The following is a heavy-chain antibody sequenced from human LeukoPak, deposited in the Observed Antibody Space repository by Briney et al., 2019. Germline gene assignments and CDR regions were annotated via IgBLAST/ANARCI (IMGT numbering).Heavy chain of an antibody. V-gene: IGHV1-8*03. D-gene: IGHD3-22*01. CDR1: GYAFTSYD. CDR3: AREDYYDSGSSDY. J-gene: IGHJ4*02. CDR2: MNPNSGNT. Sequence: ASVKVSCKASGYAFTSYDINWVRQATGQGLEWMGWMNPNSGNTAYAQKFQGRVTITRNTSISTAYMELSSLRSEDTAIYYCAREDYYDSGSSDYWGQGTLVTVSS.